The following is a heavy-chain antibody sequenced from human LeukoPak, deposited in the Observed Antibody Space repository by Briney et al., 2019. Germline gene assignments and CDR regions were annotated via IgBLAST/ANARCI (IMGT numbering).Heavy chain of an antibody. V-gene: IGHV4-34*01. CDR2: INHSGST. Sequence: PSETLSLTCAVYGGSFSGYYWSWIRQPPGKGLEWIGEINHSGSTNYNPSLKSRVTISVDKSKNQFSLKLSSVTAADTAVYYCARGHPVGATDAFDIWGQGTMVTVSS. CDR1: GGSFSGYY. CDR3: ARGHPVGATDAFDI. J-gene: IGHJ3*02. D-gene: IGHD1-26*01.